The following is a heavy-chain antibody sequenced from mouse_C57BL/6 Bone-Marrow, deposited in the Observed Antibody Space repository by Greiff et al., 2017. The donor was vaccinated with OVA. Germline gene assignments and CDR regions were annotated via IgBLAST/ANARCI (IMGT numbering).Heavy chain of an antibody. D-gene: IGHD2-4*01. J-gene: IGHJ3*01. Sequence: VQLQQPGAELVRPGTSVKLSCKASGYTFTSYWMHWVKQRPGQGLEWIGVIEPSDSYTNYNQKFKGKATLTVDTSSSTAYMQLSSLTSEDSAVYYCARGYDYDEGAWFAYWGQGTLVTVSA. CDR2: IEPSDSYT. CDR3: ARGYDYDEGAWFAY. V-gene: IGHV1-59*01. CDR1: GYTFTSYW.